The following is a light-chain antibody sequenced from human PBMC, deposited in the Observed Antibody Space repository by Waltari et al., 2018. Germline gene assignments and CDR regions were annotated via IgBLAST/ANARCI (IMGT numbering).Light chain of an antibody. J-gene: IGKJ1*01. CDR2: GAS. Sequence: EIVMTQSLATLFVSPGARATSSCRASQSVSSNLAWYQQKPGQAPRLLIYGASTRATGIPARFSVSGSGTEFTLTISSLQSEDFVVYYCQQYNSWPRTFGQGTKVEIK. CDR1: QSVSSN. CDR3: QQYNSWPRT. V-gene: IGKV3-15*01.